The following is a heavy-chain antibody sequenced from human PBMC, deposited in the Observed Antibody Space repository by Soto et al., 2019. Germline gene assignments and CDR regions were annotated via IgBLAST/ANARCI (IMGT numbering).Heavy chain of an antibody. V-gene: IGHV1-18*01. CDR2: ISAYNGNT. J-gene: IGHJ4*02. Sequence: EASVKVSCKASGYTLTSYGISWVRQAPGQGLEWMGWISAYNGNTNYAQKLQGRVTMTTDTSTSTAYMELRSLRSDDTAVYYCARESNILEYYDFWSGYSLFDYWGQGTLVTVSS. CDR1: GYTLTSYG. CDR3: ARESNILEYYDFWSGYSLFDY. D-gene: IGHD3-3*01.